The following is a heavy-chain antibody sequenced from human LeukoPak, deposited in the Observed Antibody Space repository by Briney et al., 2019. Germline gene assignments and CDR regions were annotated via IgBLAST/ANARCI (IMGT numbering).Heavy chain of an antibody. J-gene: IGHJ3*02. CDR3: ARDVPILDTDGYDAFDI. CDR2: INPNSGGT. D-gene: IGHD5-24*01. Sequence: ASVKVSCKASGYTFTDYYMHWVRQAPGQGLEWMGWINPNSGGTNYAQKFQGRVTMTWDTSISTAYMELSRLTSDDTAVYYCARDVPILDTDGYDAFDIWGQGTLVPVS. CDR1: GYTFTDYY. V-gene: IGHV1-2*02.